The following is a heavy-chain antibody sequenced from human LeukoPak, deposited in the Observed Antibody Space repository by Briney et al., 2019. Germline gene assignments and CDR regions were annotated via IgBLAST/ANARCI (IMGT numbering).Heavy chain of an antibody. V-gene: IGHV3-23*01. Sequence: GGSLRLSCAASGFTFSSYAMSWVRQAPGKGLEWVSAISGSGGSTYYADSVKGRFTISRDNAKNSLYLQMNSLRAEDTAVYYCARGISGSYPHFDYWGQGTLVTVSS. D-gene: IGHD1-26*01. CDR1: GFTFSSYA. J-gene: IGHJ4*02. CDR3: ARGISGSYPHFDY. CDR2: ISGSGGST.